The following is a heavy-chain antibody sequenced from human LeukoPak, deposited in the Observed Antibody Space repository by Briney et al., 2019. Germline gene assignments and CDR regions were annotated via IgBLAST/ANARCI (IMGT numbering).Heavy chain of an antibody. CDR3: VSGYDNYYYYYYMDV. Sequence: GGSLRLACAASGYTFSSYWMHWVRQAPGMGLVWVSRINSDGSSTSYADSVKGRFTISRDNAKNTLYLQMNSLRAEDTAVYYCVSGYDNYYYYYYMDVWGKGTTVTVSS. J-gene: IGHJ6*03. CDR1: GYTFSSYW. D-gene: IGHD5-12*01. V-gene: IGHV3-74*01. CDR2: INSDGSST.